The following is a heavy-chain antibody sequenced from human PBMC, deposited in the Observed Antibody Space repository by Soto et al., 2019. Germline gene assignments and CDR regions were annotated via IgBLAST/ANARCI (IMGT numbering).Heavy chain of an antibody. Sequence: AASVKVSCKASGYTFTGYYMHWVRQAPGQGLEWMGWINPNSGGTNYAQKFQGRVTMTRDTSISTAYMELSRLRSDDTAVYYCARERGYLRNAFDIWGQGTMVTVSS. CDR2: INPNSGGT. J-gene: IGHJ3*02. CDR3: ARERGYLRNAFDI. V-gene: IGHV1-2*02. CDR1: GYTFTGYY. D-gene: IGHD4-17*01.